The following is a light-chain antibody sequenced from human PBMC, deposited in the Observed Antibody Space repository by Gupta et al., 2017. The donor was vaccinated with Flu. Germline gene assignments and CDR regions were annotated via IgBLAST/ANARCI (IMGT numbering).Light chain of an antibody. CDR3: QVRDSNSGLV. CDR1: DRAGKI. CDR2: DDD. J-gene: IGLJ3*02. Sequence: FVLTQPPSVSVAPGQTARITSGCSDRAGKIVHGYLPRSGQPPLLFVHDDDDRPSGIPERVSGSKSGNTATLTLSVVEAGEEADYYCQVRDSNSGLVFGGGTKLTVL. V-gene: IGLV3-21*02.